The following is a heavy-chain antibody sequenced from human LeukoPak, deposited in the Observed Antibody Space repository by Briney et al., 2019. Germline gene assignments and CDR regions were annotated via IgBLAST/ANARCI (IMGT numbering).Heavy chain of an antibody. D-gene: IGHD6-19*01. Sequence: GGSLRLSCAASGLTFSTYAMSWVRQAPGKGLEWVSAISGGGGSTYYADSVKGRFTISRDNSKNTLYLQMNSLRAEDTAVYYCAKGPGQWLIAGAFDYWGQGTLVTVSS. CDR2: ISGGGGST. CDR1: GLTFSTYA. CDR3: AKGPGQWLIAGAFDY. J-gene: IGHJ4*02. V-gene: IGHV3-23*01.